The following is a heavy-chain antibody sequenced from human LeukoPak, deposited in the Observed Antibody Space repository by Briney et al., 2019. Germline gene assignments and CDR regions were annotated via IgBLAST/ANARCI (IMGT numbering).Heavy chain of an antibody. J-gene: IGHJ5*02. D-gene: IGHD1-14*01. Sequence: PSETLSLTCTVSGGSISSSSYYWGWIRQPPGKGLEWIGEINHSGSTNYNPSLKSRVTISVDTSKNQFSLKLSSVTAADTAVYYCARGLSGPTGLRFDPWGQGTLVTVSS. CDR1: GGSISSSSYY. V-gene: IGHV4-39*07. CDR2: INHSGST. CDR3: ARGLSGPTGLRFDP.